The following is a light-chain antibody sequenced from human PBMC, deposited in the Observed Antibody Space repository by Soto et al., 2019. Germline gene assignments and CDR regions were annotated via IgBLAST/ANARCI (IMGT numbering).Light chain of an antibody. V-gene: IGKV3D-20*01. J-gene: IGKJ2*01. CDR3: QQYAGSPYT. CDR2: DAS. Sequence: EIVLTQSPATLSLSPGERATLSCGASQSVSSSYLGWYQQKPGLAPRLLIYDASSRATGIPDRFSGSGSGTDFTLTISRLEPEDFAVYYCQQYAGSPYTFGQGTKLEIK. CDR1: QSVSSSY.